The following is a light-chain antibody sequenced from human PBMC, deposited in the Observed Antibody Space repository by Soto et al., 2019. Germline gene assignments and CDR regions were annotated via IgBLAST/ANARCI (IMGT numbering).Light chain of an antibody. V-gene: IGLV2-14*01. CDR1: SSDVGGYNY. J-gene: IGLJ1*01. CDR3: GSYTGRSTYV. CDR2: EVS. Sequence: QSALTQPASVSGSPGQSITISCTGTSSDVGGYNYVSWYQQHPGKAPKLMIYEVSNRPSGVSNRFSGSKSGNTASLTISGLQAEDDADYYCGSYTGRSTYVFGTGTKLTVL.